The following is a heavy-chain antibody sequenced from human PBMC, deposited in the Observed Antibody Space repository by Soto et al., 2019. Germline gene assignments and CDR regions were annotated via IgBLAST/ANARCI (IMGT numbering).Heavy chain of an antibody. V-gene: IGHV4-4*07. CDR2: IYSSGAT. D-gene: IGHD1-26*01. J-gene: IGHJ5*02. CDR3: AKRSWIRYNWFDP. Sequence: SETLSLTCTVAGGSISGFYWIWVRQPAGKGLEWIGRIYSSGATKYNPSLRNRVTMSVDTSTDQYSLNLASMTAADTAVYYCAKRSWIRYNWFDPWGQGTLVTVSS. CDR1: GGSISGFY.